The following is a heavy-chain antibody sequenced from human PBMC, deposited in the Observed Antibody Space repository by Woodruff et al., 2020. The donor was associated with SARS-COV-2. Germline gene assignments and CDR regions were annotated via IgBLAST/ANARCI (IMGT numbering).Heavy chain of an antibody. J-gene: IGHJ5*02. CDR1: A. CDR3: ARADITIFGGENWFDP. D-gene: IGHD3-3*01. V-gene: IGHV3-30-3*01. Sequence: AMHWVRQAPGKGLEWVTVISYDGSNKYYADSVKGRFTISRDNSKKMVYLQMNSLRVEDTAVYYCARADITIFGGENWFDPWG. CDR2: ISYDGSNK.